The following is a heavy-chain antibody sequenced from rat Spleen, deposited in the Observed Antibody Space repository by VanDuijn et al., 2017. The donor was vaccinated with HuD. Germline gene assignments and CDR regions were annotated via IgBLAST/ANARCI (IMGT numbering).Heavy chain of an antibody. D-gene: IGHD2-2*01. CDR3: AGAGYLRDWYFDF. CDR2: IINIGGNT. V-gene: IGHV5S13*01. Sequence: EVQLVESGGGLVQPGRSLKLSCAASGFTFRNFGMTWIRQAPGKGLEWVASIINIGGNTYYRDSVKGRFTISRDNAKRTLFLQMDSLRSDDTATYFCAGAGYLRDWYFDFWGPGTMVTVSS. CDR1: GFTFRNFG. J-gene: IGHJ1*01.